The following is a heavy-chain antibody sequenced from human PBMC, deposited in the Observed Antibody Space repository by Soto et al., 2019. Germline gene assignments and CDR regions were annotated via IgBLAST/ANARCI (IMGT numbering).Heavy chain of an antibody. Sequence: SETLSLTCTVSGGSISSYYWSWIRQPPGKGPEWIGYIYYSGNTKYNPSLESRVSISVDTSRSQFSLYLASVTAADAAVYYCAGGDVPYYFDFWGQGTLVTVSS. J-gene: IGHJ4*02. V-gene: IGHV4-59*01. CDR2: IYYSGNT. D-gene: IGHD2-2*01. CDR1: GGSISSYY. CDR3: AGGDVPYYFDF.